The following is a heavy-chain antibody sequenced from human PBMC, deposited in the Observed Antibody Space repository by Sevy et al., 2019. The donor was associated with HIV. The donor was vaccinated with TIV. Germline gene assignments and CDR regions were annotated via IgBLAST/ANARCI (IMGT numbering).Heavy chain of an antibody. D-gene: IGHD6-13*01. J-gene: IGHJ4*02. Sequence: GGSLRLSCAASGFTFSNAWMSWVRQAPGKGQEWVGRIKGKIYDGTIDYAAPEKGRFSISRDDSKNTLYLQRNSLKTVDTAVYYGTKASWSQEDYYNYWGQGTLVTVSS. V-gene: IGHV3-15*01. CDR3: TKASWSQEDYYNY. CDR1: GFTFSNAW. CDR2: IKGKIYDGTI.